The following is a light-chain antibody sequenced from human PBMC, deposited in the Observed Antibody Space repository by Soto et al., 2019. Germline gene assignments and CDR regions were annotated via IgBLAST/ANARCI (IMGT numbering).Light chain of an antibody. V-gene: IGKV1-9*01. CDR3: QQVDSYPLT. Sequence: DIQLTQSPSFLSGSVGDRVTITCRASQGISIYLNWYQQRPGKAPNLLIYGASTLQSGVPLRFSGSGSGTDFTLTISSLQPEDFATYYCQQVDSYPLTFGGGTKVEIK. CDR2: GAS. CDR1: QGISIY. J-gene: IGKJ4*01.